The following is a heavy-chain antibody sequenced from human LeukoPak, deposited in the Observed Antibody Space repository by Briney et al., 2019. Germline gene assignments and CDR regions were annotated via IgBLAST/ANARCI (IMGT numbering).Heavy chain of an antibody. Sequence: SETLSLTCTVSGGSISSSSSYWGWIRQPPGKGLEWIGSIYYSGNTYYNPSLKSRVTISVDTSKNQFSLKLSSVTAADTAVYYCTTYDFWSGYTKFDPWGQGTLVTVSS. CDR1: GGSISSSSSY. J-gene: IGHJ5*02. CDR2: IYYSGNT. V-gene: IGHV4-39*01. CDR3: TTYDFWSGYTKFDP. D-gene: IGHD3-3*01.